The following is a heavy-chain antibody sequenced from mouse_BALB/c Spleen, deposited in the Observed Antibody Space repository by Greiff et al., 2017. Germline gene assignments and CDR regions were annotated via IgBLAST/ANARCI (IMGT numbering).Heavy chain of an antibody. CDR1: GFTFTDYY. Sequence: DVMLVESGGGLVQPGGSLRLSCATSGFTFTDYYMSWVRQPPGKALEWLGFIRNKANGYTTEYSASVKGRFTISRDNSQSILYLQMNTLRAEDSATYYCARIYYDYDGFAYWGQGTLVTVSA. CDR2: IRNKANGYTT. V-gene: IGHV7-3*02. D-gene: IGHD2-4*01. CDR3: ARIYYDYDGFAY. J-gene: IGHJ3*01.